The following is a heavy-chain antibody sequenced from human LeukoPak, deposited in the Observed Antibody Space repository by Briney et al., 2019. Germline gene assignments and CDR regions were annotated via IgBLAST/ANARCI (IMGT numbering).Heavy chain of an antibody. J-gene: IGHJ5*02. V-gene: IGHV4-34*01. CDR1: GGSFSGYY. CDR2: INYSRKT. CDR3: WRLDVHHGSGTFYFYFDP. Sequence: TSETLSLTCAVYGGSFSGYYWSWIRQPPGKGLEWIAEINYSRKTNFNPSLESRVAISVETSKRHFLLTLTSRTGADAAIYYCWRLDVHHGSGTFYFYFDPWGQGTLVTVSS. D-gene: IGHD3-10*01.